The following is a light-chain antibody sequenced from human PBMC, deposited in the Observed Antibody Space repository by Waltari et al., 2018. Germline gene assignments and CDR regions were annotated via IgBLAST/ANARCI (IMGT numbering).Light chain of an antibody. V-gene: IGKV1-5*03. Sequence: DIQMTQSPSTLSASVGDRVTITCRASQSITNWLAWYQHKPGKAPKLLIYKASNLEIGVPSRFSGSGSGTEFTLTISSLQPDDFATYYCQQYDNYWTFGQGTKVEIK. CDR3: QQYDNYWT. CDR2: KAS. J-gene: IGKJ1*01. CDR1: QSITNW.